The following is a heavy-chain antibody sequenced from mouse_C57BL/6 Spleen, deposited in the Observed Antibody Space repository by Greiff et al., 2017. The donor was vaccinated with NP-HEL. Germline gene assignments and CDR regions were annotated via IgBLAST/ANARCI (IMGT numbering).Heavy chain of an antibody. CDR2: IYPGDGDT. D-gene: IGHD1-1*01. Sequence: QVQLQQSGPELVKPGASVKISCKASGYAFSSSWMNWVKQRPGKGLEWIGRIYPGDGDTNYNGKFKGKATLTADKSSSTAYMQLSSLTSEDSAVYFCARSGGSDYYGSSYDAMDYWGQGTSVTVSS. J-gene: IGHJ4*01. V-gene: IGHV1-82*01. CDR1: GYAFSSSW. CDR3: ARSGGSDYYGSSYDAMDY.